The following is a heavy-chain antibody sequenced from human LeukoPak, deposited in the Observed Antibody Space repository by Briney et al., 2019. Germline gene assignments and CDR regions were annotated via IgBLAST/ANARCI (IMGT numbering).Heavy chain of an antibody. V-gene: IGHV3-48*04. CDR3: ARSLGYSFSYYMDV. Sequence: GGSLRLSCAASGFTFSSYSMNWVRQAPGKGLEWVSYISSSSSTIYYADSVKGRFTISRDNGKNSLYLQMNSLRAEDTAVYYCARSLGYSFSYYMDVWGKGTTVTVSS. CDR1: GFTFSSYS. D-gene: IGHD5-18*01. J-gene: IGHJ6*03. CDR2: ISSSSSTI.